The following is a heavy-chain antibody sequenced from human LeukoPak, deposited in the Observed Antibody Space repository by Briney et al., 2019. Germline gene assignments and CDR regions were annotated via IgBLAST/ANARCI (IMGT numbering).Heavy chain of an antibody. CDR3: ARAKPNYYYYMDV. CDR2: INHSGST. Sequence: SETQSLTCAVSGYSISSGYYWGWIRQPPGKGLEWIGEINHSGSTNYNPSLKSRVTISVDTSKNQFSLKLSSVTAADTAVYYCARAKPNYYYYMDVWGKGTTVTVSS. V-gene: IGHV4-38-2*01. CDR1: GYSISSGYY. J-gene: IGHJ6*03.